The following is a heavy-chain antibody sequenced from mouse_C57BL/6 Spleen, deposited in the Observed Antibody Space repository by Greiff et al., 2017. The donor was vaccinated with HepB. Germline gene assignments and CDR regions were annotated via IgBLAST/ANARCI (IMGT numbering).Heavy chain of an antibody. J-gene: IGHJ1*03. D-gene: IGHD2-5*01. CDR1: GYTFTDYN. Sequence: VQLQQSGPELVKPGASVKMSCKASGYTFTDYNMHWVKQSHGKSLEWIGYINPNNGGTSYNQKFKCKATLTVNKSSSTAYMELRSLTSEDSAVYYCARRAYSNYVWYFDVWGTGTTVTVSS. CDR3: ARRAYSNYVWYFDV. CDR2: INPNNGGT. V-gene: IGHV1-22*01.